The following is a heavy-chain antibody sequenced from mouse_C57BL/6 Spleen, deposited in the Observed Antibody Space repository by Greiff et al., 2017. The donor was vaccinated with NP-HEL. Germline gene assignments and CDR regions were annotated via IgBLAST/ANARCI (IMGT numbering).Heavy chain of an antibody. CDR2: SRNKANDYTT. J-gene: IGHJ4*01. V-gene: IGHV7-1*01. CDR1: GFTFSDFY. Sequence: EVKVVESGGGLVQSGRSLRLSCATSGFTFSDFYMEWVRQAPGKGLEWIAASRNKANDYTTEYSASVKGRFIVSRDTSQSILYLQMNALRAEDTAIYYCARDAGGHYAMDYWGQGTSVTVSS. CDR3: ARDAGGHYAMDY.